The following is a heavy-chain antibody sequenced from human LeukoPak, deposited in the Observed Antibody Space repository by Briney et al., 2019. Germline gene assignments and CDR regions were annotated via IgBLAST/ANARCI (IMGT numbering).Heavy chain of an antibody. Sequence: GGSLRLSCGAYGFSLSGYWMRWVRQAPGKGLEWVARLHADGNEKYFVHSVKGRFTVSRDNAKNSLYLQMNSLRVEDTAVYYCARGGYSFDYLGQGTLVTVSS. CDR2: LHADGNEK. V-gene: IGHV3-7*01. J-gene: IGHJ4*02. CDR1: GFSLSGYW. CDR3: ARGGYSFDY. D-gene: IGHD5-12*01.